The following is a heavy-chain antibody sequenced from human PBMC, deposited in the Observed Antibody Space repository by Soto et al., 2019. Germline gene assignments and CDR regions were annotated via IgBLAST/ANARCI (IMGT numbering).Heavy chain of an antibody. CDR3: ARGIGYCSSINCYSSRRLRFDS. Sequence: SETLSLTCAVYGESFSGYYWTWIRQSPEKGLEWIGEVNHSGTTYYNPSPKTRVTISVHTPKNQFSLKMSSVTAADTAGYYCARGIGYCSSINCYSSRRLRFDSWGQGTLVTVSS. V-gene: IGHV4-34*01. J-gene: IGHJ4*02. D-gene: IGHD2-2*01. CDR1: GESFSGYY. CDR2: VNHSGTT.